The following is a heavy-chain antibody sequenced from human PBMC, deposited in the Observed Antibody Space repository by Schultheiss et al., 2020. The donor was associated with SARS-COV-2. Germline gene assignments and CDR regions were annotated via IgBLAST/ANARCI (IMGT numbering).Heavy chain of an antibody. Sequence: ASVKVSCKASGGTFSSYAISWVRQAPGQGLEWMGWISAYNGNTNYAQKLQGRVTMTTDTSADTAYMELRSLRYDDTAVYYCARAAVADFWGQGTLVTVSS. V-gene: IGHV1-18*01. CDR3: ARAAVADF. CDR1: GGTFSSYA. D-gene: IGHD6-19*01. CDR2: ISAYNGNT. J-gene: IGHJ4*02.